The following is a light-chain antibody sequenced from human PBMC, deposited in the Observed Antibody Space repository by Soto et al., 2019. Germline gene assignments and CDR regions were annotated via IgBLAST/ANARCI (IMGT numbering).Light chain of an antibody. Sequence: EIVMTQSPATLSVSPGERATLSCRASQSVSSNLAWYQQKPGQAPRLLISGASSRATGIPNRFSGSGSGTDFTLTISRLEPEDFAVYYCQQYGNSPQTFGQGTKVDIK. CDR1: QSVSSN. J-gene: IGKJ1*01. CDR3: QQYGNSPQT. V-gene: IGKV3-20*01. CDR2: GAS.